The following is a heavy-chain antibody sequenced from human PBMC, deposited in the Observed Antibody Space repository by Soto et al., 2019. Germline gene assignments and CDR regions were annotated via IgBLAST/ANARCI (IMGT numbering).Heavy chain of an antibody. Sequence: QVQLVESGGGVVQSGRSLRLSCVASGFIFSTYGMHWVRQAPGMGLEWVAATSYDGSYKYYADSVKGRFTISRDNSKNTLYLEINSLTDEDTAVYSCARDVTGGSCLGQRSEYFDHWGRGTLVTVSS. CDR3: ARDVTGGSCLGQRSEYFDH. CDR1: GFIFSTYG. V-gene: IGHV3-30*03. D-gene: IGHD2-8*02. CDR2: TSYDGSYK. J-gene: IGHJ4*02.